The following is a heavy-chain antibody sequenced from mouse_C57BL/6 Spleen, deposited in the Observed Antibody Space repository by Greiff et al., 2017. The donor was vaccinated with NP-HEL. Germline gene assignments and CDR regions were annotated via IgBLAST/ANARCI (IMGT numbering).Heavy chain of an antibody. V-gene: IGHV3-6*01. CDR3: ARRGYYDYDDYAMDY. Sequence: EVKLEESGPGLVKPSQSLSLTCSVTGYSITSGYYWNWIRQFPGNKLEWMGYISYDGSNNYNPSLKNRISITRDTSKNQFFLKLNSVTTEDTATYYCARRGYYDYDDYAMDYWGQGTSVTVSS. CDR2: ISYDGSN. J-gene: IGHJ4*01. D-gene: IGHD2-4*01. CDR1: GYSITSGYY.